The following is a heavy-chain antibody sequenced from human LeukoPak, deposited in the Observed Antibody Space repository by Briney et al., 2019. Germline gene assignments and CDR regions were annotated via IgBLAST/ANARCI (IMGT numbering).Heavy chain of an antibody. J-gene: IGHJ3*02. CDR2: ISAYNGNT. D-gene: IGHD2-21*01. Sequence: ASVKVSCKASGYTFTSYGISWVRQAPGQGLEWMGWISAYNGNTNYAQKLQGRVTMTTDTSTSTAYMELRSLRSDATAVYYCARDRDAAAYCGGDCYVAFDIGGQGTMVTVSS. V-gene: IGHV1-18*01. CDR3: ARDRDAAAYCGGDCYVAFDI. CDR1: GYTFTSYG.